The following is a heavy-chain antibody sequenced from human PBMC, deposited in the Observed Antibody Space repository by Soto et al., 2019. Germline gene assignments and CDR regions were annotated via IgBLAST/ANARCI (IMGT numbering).Heavy chain of an antibody. CDR1: GDSVTSGTYY. CDR2: ISYSGTT. Sequence: QVQLQESGPGLVKPSQTLSLTCTVSGDSVTSGTYYWSWIRQPPGKGLEWIGYISYSGTTYYNPSLNSRVSISLDTSKNQFSLKVSSVTTADTAVYYCASDTYGADYWGRGILVTVSS. CDR3: ASDTYGADY. V-gene: IGHV4-30-4*01. J-gene: IGHJ4*02. D-gene: IGHD3-10*01.